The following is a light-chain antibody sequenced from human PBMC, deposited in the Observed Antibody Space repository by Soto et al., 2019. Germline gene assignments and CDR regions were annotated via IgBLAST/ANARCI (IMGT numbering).Light chain of an antibody. CDR2: GAS. CDR1: QSVSSSF. CDR3: HQYGNSPQT. V-gene: IGKV3-20*01. J-gene: IGKJ1*01. Sequence: EGGLTQSPATLSLSPGERDTLSCRASQSVSSSFLAWYQQKPGQAPRLLIYGASSRATGIPDRFSGSGSGTVFTLTINILEPDDFAVYYCHQYGNSPQTFGQGTKVDIK.